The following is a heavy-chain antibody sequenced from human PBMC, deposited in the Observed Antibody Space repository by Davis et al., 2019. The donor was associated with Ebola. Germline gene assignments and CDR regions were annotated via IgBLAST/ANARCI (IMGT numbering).Heavy chain of an antibody. D-gene: IGHD2-8*02. CDR2: ISSSGSTI. J-gene: IGHJ6*02. CDR3: ARELVVYAMGYYYYYGMDV. V-gene: IGHV3-11*04. CDR1: GFTFSDYY. Sequence: GESLKISCAASGFTFSDYYMSWIRQAPGKGLEWVSYISSSGSTIYYADSVKGRFTISRDNAKNSLYLQMNSLRAEDTAVYYCARELVVYAMGYYYYYGMDVWSQGTTVTVSS.